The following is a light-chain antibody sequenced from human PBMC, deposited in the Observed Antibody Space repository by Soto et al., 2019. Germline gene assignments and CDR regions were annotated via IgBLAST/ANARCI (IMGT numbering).Light chain of an antibody. V-gene: IGKV1-5*03. CDR1: ESISSW. J-gene: IGKJ1*01. Sequence: DMQMTQSPSTLSASVGDRVTITCGASESISSWLAWYQQKPGKAPKLLIYKASSLKSGVPSRFSGSGSGTEFTLTISSLQPDDFATYYCQQYNSYRTFGQGTKVDIK. CDR2: KAS. CDR3: QQYNSYRT.